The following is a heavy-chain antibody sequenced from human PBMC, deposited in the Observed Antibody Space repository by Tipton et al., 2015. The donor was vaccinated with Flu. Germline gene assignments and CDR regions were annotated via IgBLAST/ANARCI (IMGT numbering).Heavy chain of an antibody. J-gene: IGHJ1*01. CDR3: ARTHDYGDPGGQH. D-gene: IGHD4-17*01. Sequence: LRLSCTVSGGSINRSHYYWGWIRQPPGKGLEWIGSIYHSGSTFYHPSLKSRVTISVDTSKNQFSLKLSSVTAADTAVYYCARTHDYGDPGGQHWGQGTLVTVSS. CDR2: IYHSGST. V-gene: IGHV4-39*07. CDR1: GGSINRSHYY.